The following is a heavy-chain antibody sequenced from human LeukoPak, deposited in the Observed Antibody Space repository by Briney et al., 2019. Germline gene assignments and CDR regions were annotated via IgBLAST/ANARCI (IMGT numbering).Heavy chain of an antibody. CDR3: AKDRDADLYSSGWYPFDY. J-gene: IGHJ4*02. Sequence: GGSLRLSCAVSGFAFGSEAMSWVRQSPARGLEWVASISPGGGTTYYADYVKGRFTISRDNSKNSLFVQMNSLRAEDTAVYYCAKDRDADLYSSGWYPFDYWGQGTLVTVSS. CDR1: GFAFGSEA. D-gene: IGHD6-19*01. V-gene: IGHV3-23*01. CDR2: ISPGGGTT.